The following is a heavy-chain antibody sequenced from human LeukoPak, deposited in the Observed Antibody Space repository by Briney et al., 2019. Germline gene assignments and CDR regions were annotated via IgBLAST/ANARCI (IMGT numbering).Heavy chain of an antibody. CDR1: GGSISSGGYY. V-gene: IGHV4-30-2*01. J-gene: IGHJ4*02. D-gene: IGHD3-22*01. CDR3: ARSLYYDTSGPFDF. CDR2: IYHSGST. Sequence: SETLSLTCTVSGGSISSGGYYWSWIRQPPRKGLEWIGYIYHSGSTYYNPSLKSRVTISVDRSKNQFSLKLSSVTAADTAVYYCARSLYYDTSGPFDFWGQGALVSVSS.